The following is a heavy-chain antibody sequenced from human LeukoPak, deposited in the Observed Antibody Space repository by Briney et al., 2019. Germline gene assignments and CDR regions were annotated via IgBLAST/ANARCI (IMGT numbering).Heavy chain of an antibody. V-gene: IGHV3-74*01. J-gene: IGHJ4*02. D-gene: IGHD1-26*01. CDR3: ARSLSGSYDY. CDR2: INSDGSIT. Sequence: GGSLRLSCAASGFTFSSYWMHWVRQAPGQGLVWVSRINSDGSITTYADSVKGRFTISRDNAKNTLYLQMNSLRAEDTAVYYCARSLSGSYDYWGQGTLVTVSS. CDR1: GFTFSSYW.